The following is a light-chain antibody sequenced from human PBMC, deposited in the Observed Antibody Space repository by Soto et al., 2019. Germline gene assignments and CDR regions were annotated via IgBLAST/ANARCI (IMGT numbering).Light chain of an antibody. Sequence: QSVLTQPASVSASPGQSITISCTGTNSNVGHFNHVSWYQQHPGKAPQLIIYANDKRPSGVSDRFSGSKSGSTASLTISGLQAEDEADYYCASYEALFGAGTKLTVL. CDR3: ASYEAL. CDR2: AND. V-gene: IGLV2-23*01. CDR1: NSNVGHFNH. J-gene: IGLJ2*01.